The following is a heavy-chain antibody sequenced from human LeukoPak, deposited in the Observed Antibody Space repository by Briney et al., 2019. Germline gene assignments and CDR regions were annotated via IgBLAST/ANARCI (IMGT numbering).Heavy chain of an antibody. D-gene: IGHD6-13*01. CDR1: GFTFSSYW. Sequence: GGSLRLSCAASGFTFSSYWMHWVRQAPGRGLVWVSRINSDGSSTSYADSVKGRFTISRDNAKNTLYLQMNSLRAEDTALYYCAKGSSWYGGEFDYWGQGTLVTVSS. J-gene: IGHJ4*02. V-gene: IGHV3-74*01. CDR2: INSDGSST. CDR3: AKGSSWYGGEFDY.